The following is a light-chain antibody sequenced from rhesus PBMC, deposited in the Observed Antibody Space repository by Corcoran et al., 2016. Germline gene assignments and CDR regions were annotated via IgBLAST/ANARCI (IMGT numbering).Light chain of an antibody. CDR3: PQYSSSPYS. Sequence: DIQMTQSPSSLSASVGDTVTITCRASQSISSGLAWYQQKPGKAPNLLLYKASTLQSGVPSRFNGTGSRTDFTLTISSLPSGDFATYSWPQYSSSPYSFGRGTKVEIK. J-gene: IGKJ2*01. CDR2: KAS. CDR1: QSISSG. V-gene: IGKV1-22*01.